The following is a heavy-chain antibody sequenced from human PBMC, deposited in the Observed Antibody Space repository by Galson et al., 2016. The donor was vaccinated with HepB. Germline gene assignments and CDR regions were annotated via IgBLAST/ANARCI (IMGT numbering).Heavy chain of an antibody. CDR3: VRKAPAGTLDAFDI. J-gene: IGHJ3*02. V-gene: IGHV4-38-2*02. D-gene: IGHD6-13*01. CDR1: GFGISSGYF. CDR2: MYHSGTA. Sequence: SETLSLTCTVSGFGISSGYFWGWIRRPPGKGLEWIGSMYHSGTAYHNPSLRSRVTISVDTSKNQFSLRLTSVTAADTAVYYCVRKAPAGTLDAFDIWGPGTMVTVSS.